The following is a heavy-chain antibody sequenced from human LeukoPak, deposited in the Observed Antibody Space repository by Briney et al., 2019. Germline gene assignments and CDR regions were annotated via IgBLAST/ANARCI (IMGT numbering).Heavy chain of an antibody. V-gene: IGHV3-15*01. D-gene: IGHD3-22*01. CDR1: GFTFSSYE. CDR3: TTDRSPFTMIGDTFDY. CDR2: IKSKTDGGTT. J-gene: IGHJ4*02. Sequence: GGSLRLSCAASGFTFSSYEMNWVRQAPGKGLEWVGRIKSKTDGGTTDYAAPVKGRFTISRDDSKNTLYLQMNSLKTEDTAVYYCTTDRSPFTMIGDTFDYWGQGTLVTVSS.